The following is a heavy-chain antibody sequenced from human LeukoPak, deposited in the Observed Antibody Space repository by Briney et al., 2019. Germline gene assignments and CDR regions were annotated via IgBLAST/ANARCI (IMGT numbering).Heavy chain of an antibody. Sequence: SETLSLTCAVYGGSFSGYYWSWIRQPPGKGLEWIGEINHSGSTNYNPSLKSRVTISVDTSKSQFSLKLSSVTAADTAVYYCASACSTSCYDYWGQGTLVTASS. V-gene: IGHV4-34*01. D-gene: IGHD2-2*01. CDR2: INHSGST. CDR3: ASACSTSCYDY. J-gene: IGHJ4*02. CDR1: GGSFSGYY.